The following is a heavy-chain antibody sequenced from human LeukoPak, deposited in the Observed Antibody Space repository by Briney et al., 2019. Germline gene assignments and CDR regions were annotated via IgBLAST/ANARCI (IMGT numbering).Heavy chain of an antibody. D-gene: IGHD2-2*01. V-gene: IGHV1-2*02. Sequence: ASVKVSCKASGYTFTGYYMHWVRQAPGQGLEWMGWINPNSGGTNYAQKFQGRDTMTRDTSISTAYMELSRLRSDDTAVYYCARDLWSGVVVPAATTPDYWGQGTLVTVSS. CDR3: ARDLWSGVVVPAATTPDY. J-gene: IGHJ4*02. CDR2: INPNSGGT. CDR1: GYTFTGYY.